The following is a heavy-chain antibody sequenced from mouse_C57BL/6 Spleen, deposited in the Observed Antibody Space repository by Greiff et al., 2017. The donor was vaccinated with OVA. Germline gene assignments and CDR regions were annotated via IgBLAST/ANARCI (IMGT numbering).Heavy chain of an antibody. Sequence: QVQLKESGPGLVQPSQCLSITCTVSGFSLTSYCVHWVRQSPGKGLEWLGVIWRGGSTDYNAAFMSRLSITKDNSKSQVFFKMNSLQADDTAIYDCAKKNSSYWYVDVWGTGTTVTVAS. D-gene: IGHD1-1*01. CDR2: IWRGGST. CDR3: AKKNSSYWYVDV. CDR1: GFSLTSYC. V-gene: IGHV2-5*01. J-gene: IGHJ1*03.